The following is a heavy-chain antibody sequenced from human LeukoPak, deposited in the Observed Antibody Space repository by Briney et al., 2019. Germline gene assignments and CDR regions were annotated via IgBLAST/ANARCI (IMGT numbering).Heavy chain of an antibody. V-gene: IGHV1-46*01. CDR1: GYTFTSYY. J-gene: IGHJ3*02. Sequence: ASVKVSCKASGYTFTSYYMHWVRQAPGQGLEWMGISNPSGGSTSYAQKFQGRVTMTRDTSTSTVYMELSSLRSEDTAVYYCARVRIVGAPTDAFDIWGQGTMVTVSS. CDR3: ARVRIVGAPTDAFDI. D-gene: IGHD1-26*01. CDR2: SNPSGGST.